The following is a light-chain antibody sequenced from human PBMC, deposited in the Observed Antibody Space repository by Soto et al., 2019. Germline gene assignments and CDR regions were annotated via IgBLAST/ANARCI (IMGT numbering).Light chain of an antibody. CDR2: EVS. CDR1: RGIRGW. CDR3: QQYESFFT. J-gene: IGKJ2*01. Sequence: DIQMTQSPSTLSASVGDRVTITCRPSRGIRGWLAWYQQKPGKDPKFLMYEVSKLKGGVPSRLSGSGTGTEFTLTISSLQPDAFAAYYRQQYESFFTFGQGTKVEIK. V-gene: IGKV1-5*03.